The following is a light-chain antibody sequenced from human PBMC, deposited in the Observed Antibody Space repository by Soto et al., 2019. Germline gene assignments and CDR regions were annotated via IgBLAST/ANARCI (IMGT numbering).Light chain of an antibody. CDR1: SSDIGHYDY. V-gene: IGLV2-23*01. CDR3: CSYAGSDVV. CDR2: EGS. J-gene: IGLJ2*01. Sequence: QSALTQPASVSGSPGQSITISCTGTSSDIGHYDYVSWYQQHPGKAPKLMIYEGSKRPSGVSNRFSGSKSGNTASLTISGLQAEDEADYYGCSYAGSDVVFGGGTKLTVL.